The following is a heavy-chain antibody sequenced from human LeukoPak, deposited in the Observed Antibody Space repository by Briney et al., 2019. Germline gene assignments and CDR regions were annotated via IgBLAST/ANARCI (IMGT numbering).Heavy chain of an antibody. V-gene: IGHV4-38-2*02. CDR2: IYHSGST. J-gene: IGHJ5*02. Sequence: SETLSLTCTVSGYSISSGYYWGWIRQPPGKGLEWIGSIYHSGSTYYNPSLKSRVTISVDTSKNQFSLKLSSVTAADTAVYYCARVGGFRPGWFDPWGQGTLVTVSS. D-gene: IGHD3-16*01. CDR1: GYSISSGYY. CDR3: ARVGGFRPGWFDP.